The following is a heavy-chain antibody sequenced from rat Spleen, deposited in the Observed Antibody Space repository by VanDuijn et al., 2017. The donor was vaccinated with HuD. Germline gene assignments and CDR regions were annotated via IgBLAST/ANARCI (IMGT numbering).Heavy chain of an antibody. J-gene: IGHJ2*01. D-gene: IGHD1-3*01. V-gene: IGHV5-22*01. Sequence: EVQLVESDGGLVQPGRSLKLSCAASGFTFSDYYMAWVRQTPTKGLEWVATIDYDASGTYYRDSVKGRFTISRDYAKSTLYLQMNSLRPEDTATYYCTRAPYGYFDYWGQGVEVTVSS. CDR1: GFTFSDYY. CDR3: TRAPYGYFDY. CDR2: IDYDASGT.